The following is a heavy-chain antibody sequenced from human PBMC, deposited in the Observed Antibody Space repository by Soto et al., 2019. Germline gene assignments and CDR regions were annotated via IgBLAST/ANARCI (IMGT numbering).Heavy chain of an antibody. V-gene: IGHV3-30-3*01. Sequence: PGGSLRLSCAASGFTFSSYAMHWVRQAPGKGLEWVAVISYDGGNKYYADSVKGRFTISRDNSKNTLYLQMNSLRAEDTAVYYCARTGTTVKGYYYYGMDVWGQGTTVTVSS. CDR2: ISYDGGNK. J-gene: IGHJ6*02. CDR1: GFTFSSYA. D-gene: IGHD4-4*01. CDR3: ARTGTTVKGYYYYGMDV.